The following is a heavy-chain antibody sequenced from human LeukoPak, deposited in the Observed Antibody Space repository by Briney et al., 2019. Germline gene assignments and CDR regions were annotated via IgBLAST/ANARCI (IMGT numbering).Heavy chain of an antibody. J-gene: IGHJ4*02. D-gene: IGHD2-2*01. CDR2: ISSSGSTI. CDR1: GFIFSSYS. V-gene: IGHV3-48*01. CDR3: AVLTYQLLDYYFDY. Sequence: GGSLRLSCAASGFIFSSYSMNWVRQAPGKGLEWVSYISSSGSTIYYADSVKGRFTISRDNAKNSLYLQMNSLRAEDTAAYYCAVLTYQLLDYYFDYWGQGTLVTGSS.